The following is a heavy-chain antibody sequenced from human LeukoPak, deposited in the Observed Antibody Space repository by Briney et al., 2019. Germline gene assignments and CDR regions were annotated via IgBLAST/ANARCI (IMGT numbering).Heavy chain of an antibody. Sequence: SETLSLTCAVYGGSFRGYYWSWIRQPPGKGLEWIGEINHSGSTNYNPSLKSRVTISLDTSMKKFSLKLHSVTAADTAVYYCASTERGRTTCPLDYWGQGTLVTVSS. V-gene: IGHV4-34*01. J-gene: IGHJ4*02. CDR2: INHSGST. CDR3: ASTERGRTTCPLDY. D-gene: IGHD2-2*01. CDR1: GGSFRGYY.